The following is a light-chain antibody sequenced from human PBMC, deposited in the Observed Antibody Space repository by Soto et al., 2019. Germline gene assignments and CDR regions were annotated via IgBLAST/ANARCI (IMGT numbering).Light chain of an antibody. Sequence: DIVMTQSPESLAVSLGERATINCKSSQSVLSRSNNKNGLAWYQQKSGQPPKLLIYWASARESGVPDRFSGSGSETDFTLTISSLQAEDVAEYYCQHYHCIPWTFGQGTRVEIK. CDR1: QSVLSRSNNKNG. J-gene: IGKJ1*01. CDR2: WAS. V-gene: IGKV4-1*01. CDR3: QHYHCIPWT.